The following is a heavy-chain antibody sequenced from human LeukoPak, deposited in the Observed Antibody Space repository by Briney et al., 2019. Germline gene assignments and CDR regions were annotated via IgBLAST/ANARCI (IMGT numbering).Heavy chain of an antibody. V-gene: IGHV3-74*01. CDR2: IKKDGSDT. D-gene: IGHD3-22*01. Sequence: GGSLTLSCAASGITFSSHWMYWVRQVPGKGLVWVSRIKKDGSDTTYADSVKGRFTISGDNAKNTLYLQMNSLRAEDTAVYYCATDMGDDTSGSYRFGLDVWGLGTTVTVPS. CDR1: GITFSSHW. J-gene: IGHJ6*02. CDR3: ATDMGDDTSGSYRFGLDV.